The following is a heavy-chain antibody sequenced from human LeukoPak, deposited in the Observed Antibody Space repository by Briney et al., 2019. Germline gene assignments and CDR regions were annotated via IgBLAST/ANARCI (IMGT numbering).Heavy chain of an antibody. J-gene: IGHJ4*02. Sequence: GGSLRLSCAASGFTFSSYSMNWVRQAPGKGLEWVSSISSSSSYIYYADSVKGRFTISRDNSKNTLYLQMNSLRAEDTAVYYCARDRIHAVVAFDYWGQGTLVTVSS. CDR1: GFTFSSYS. CDR2: ISSSSSYI. CDR3: ARDRIHAVVAFDY. D-gene: IGHD2-15*01. V-gene: IGHV3-21*01.